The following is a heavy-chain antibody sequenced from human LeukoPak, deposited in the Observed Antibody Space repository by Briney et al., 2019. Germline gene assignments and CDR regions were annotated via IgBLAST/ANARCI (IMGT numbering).Heavy chain of an antibody. D-gene: IGHD3-10*01. V-gene: IGHV3-23*01. J-gene: IGHJ4*02. CDR1: GFTFSTYA. CDR2: ISGIGDRT. Sequence: GGSLRLSCAASGFTFSTYAMSWVRQAPGKGLEWVSAISGIGDRTYYADSVKGRFTISRDNSKNTLYLQMNSLRAEDTAVYYCAKESPNGSPRQYYFDYWGQGTLVTVSS. CDR3: AKESPNGSPRQYYFDY.